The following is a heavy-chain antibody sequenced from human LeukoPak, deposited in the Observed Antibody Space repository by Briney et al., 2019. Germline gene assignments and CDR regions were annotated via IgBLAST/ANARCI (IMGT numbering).Heavy chain of an antibody. Sequence: ASVKVTCKASGYTFSAYDINWVRQGAGQGLEWIGWMNPDTGNTGCAQKFQGRVTMTRDTSKSTAYMELNSLRSEDTAVYYCARLSDTPAYYYCSGYYRIRYWGQGTLLPVSS. CDR1: GYTFSAYD. CDR3: ARLSDTPAYYYCSGYYRIRY. V-gene: IGHV1-8*01. J-gene: IGHJ4*02. D-gene: IGHD3-22*01. CDR2: MNPDTGNT.